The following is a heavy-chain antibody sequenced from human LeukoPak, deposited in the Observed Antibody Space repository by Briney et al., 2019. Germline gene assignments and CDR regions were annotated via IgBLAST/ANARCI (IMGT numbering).Heavy chain of an antibody. D-gene: IGHD6-19*01. Sequence: NPSETLSLTCTVSGGSISSSTYYWGWIRQPPGKGLEWIGSIYYSGSTYYNPSLKSRVTISVDTSKNQFSLEVSSVTAADTAVYYCARRYSYSSLPDYWGQGTLVTVSS. CDR1: GGSISSSTYY. CDR3: ARRYSYSSLPDY. J-gene: IGHJ4*02. V-gene: IGHV4-39*01. CDR2: IYYSGST.